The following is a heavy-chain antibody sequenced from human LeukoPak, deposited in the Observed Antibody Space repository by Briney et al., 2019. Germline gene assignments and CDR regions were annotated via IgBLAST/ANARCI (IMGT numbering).Heavy chain of an antibody. CDR1: GGSFSAYY. CDR2: IHHSGST. V-gene: IGHV4-34*01. J-gene: IGHJ4*02. D-gene: IGHD5-24*01. CDR3: ATEEGYNAY. Sequence: SETLSLTCAVYGGSFSAYYWSWTRQSPGKGLEWIGEIHHSGSTKYNPSLKSRVTISVDMSQSQFSLKLTSVTAADTAVYYCATEEGYNAYWGQGILVTVSS.